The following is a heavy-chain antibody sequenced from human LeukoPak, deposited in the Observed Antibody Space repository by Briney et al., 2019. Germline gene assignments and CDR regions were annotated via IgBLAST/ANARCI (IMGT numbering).Heavy chain of an antibody. J-gene: IGHJ4*02. CDR3: ARGLPHSNYFDY. V-gene: IGHV4-59*12. CDR2: IYYSGST. CDR1: GGSISSYY. D-gene: IGHD4-11*01. Sequence: SETLSLTCTVSGGSISSYYWSWIRQPPGKGLEWIGYIYYSGSTNYNPSLKSRVTISVDTSKNQFSLKLSSVTAADTAGYYCARGLPHSNYFDYWGQGTLVTVSS.